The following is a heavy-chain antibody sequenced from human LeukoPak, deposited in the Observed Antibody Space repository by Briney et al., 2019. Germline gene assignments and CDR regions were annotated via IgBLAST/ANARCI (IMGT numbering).Heavy chain of an antibody. Sequence: SETLSLTCTVSGGSISSGGYYWSWLRQHPGKGLEWIGYIYYSGSTYYNPSLKSRVTISVDTSKNQFSLKLSSVTAADTAVYYCAREATMVRGANYFDYWGQGTLVTVSS. D-gene: IGHD3-10*01. V-gene: IGHV4-31*03. CDR2: IYYSGST. CDR3: AREATMVRGANYFDY. CDR1: GGSISSGGYY. J-gene: IGHJ4*02.